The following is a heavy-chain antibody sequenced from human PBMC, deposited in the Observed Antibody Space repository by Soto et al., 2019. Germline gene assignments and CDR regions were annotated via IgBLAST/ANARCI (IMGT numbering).Heavy chain of an antibody. V-gene: IGHV3-48*03. CDR1: GFTFSSYE. Sequence: GGSLRLSCAASGFTFSSYEMNWVRQAPGKGLEWVSYISSSGSTIYYADSVKGRFTISRDNAKNSLYLQMNSLRAEDTAVYYCARGYRYNWNFDYWGQGTLVTVSS. J-gene: IGHJ4*02. CDR3: ARGYRYNWNFDY. CDR2: ISSSGSTI. D-gene: IGHD1-20*01.